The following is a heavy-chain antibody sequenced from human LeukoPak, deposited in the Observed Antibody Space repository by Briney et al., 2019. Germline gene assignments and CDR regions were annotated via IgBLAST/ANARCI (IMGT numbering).Heavy chain of an antibody. D-gene: IGHD3-22*01. J-gene: IGHJ4*02. CDR2: IYYSGGT. CDR1: GGSISSYY. Sequence: SETLSLTCTVSGGSISSYYWSWIRQPPGKGLEWIGYIYYSGGTNYNPSLKSRVTISVDTSKNQFSLKLSSVTAADTAVYYCAVNYYDSSGYYTPFDYWGQGTLVTVSS. V-gene: IGHV4-59*01. CDR3: AVNYYDSSGYYTPFDY.